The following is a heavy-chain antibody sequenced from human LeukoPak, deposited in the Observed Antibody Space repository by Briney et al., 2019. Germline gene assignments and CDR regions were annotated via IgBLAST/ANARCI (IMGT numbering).Heavy chain of an antibody. J-gene: IGHJ4*02. CDR1: GFTFSSYG. D-gene: IGHD3-9*01. CDR2: ISYDGSNK. CDR3: AKSFLTGYYLTD. Sequence: GGSLRLSCAASGFTFSSYGMHWLRQAPGKGLEWVAVISYDGSNKYYADSVKGRFTISRDNSKNTLYLQMNSLRAEDTAVYYCAKSFLTGYYLTDWGQGTLVTVSS. V-gene: IGHV3-30*18.